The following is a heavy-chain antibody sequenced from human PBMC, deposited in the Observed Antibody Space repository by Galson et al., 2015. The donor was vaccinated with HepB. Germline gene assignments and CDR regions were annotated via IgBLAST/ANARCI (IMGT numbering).Heavy chain of an antibody. Sequence: SLRLSCAASGFAFNTFAMSWVRQAPGKGLEWVSTITGSGGGTYYADSVKGRFTISRDNSRNTLSLQMNSLRAEDTAIYYCAKDVGDYYTYGAADNWGQGALVTVSS. D-gene: IGHD3-3*01. J-gene: IGHJ4*02. V-gene: IGHV3-23*01. CDR2: ITGSGGGT. CDR1: GFAFNTFA. CDR3: AKDVGDYYTYGAADN.